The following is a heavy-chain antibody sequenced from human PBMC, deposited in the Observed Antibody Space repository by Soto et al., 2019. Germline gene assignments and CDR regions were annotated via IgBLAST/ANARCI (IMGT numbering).Heavy chain of an antibody. CDR3: ARERPERWFDP. D-gene: IGHD1-1*01. CDR1: GFTFSSYS. V-gene: IGHV3-48*01. J-gene: IGHJ5*02. Sequence: GGSLRLSCAASGFTFSSYSMNWVRQAPGKGLEWVSYISSSSSTIYYADSVKGRFTISRDNAKNSLYLQMNSLRAEDTAVYYCARERPERWFDPWGQGTLVTVSS. CDR2: ISSSSSTI.